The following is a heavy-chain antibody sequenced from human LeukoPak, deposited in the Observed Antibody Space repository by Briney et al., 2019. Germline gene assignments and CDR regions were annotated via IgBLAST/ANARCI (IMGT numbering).Heavy chain of an antibody. CDR1: GFTFSSYA. J-gene: IGHJ4*02. V-gene: IGHV3-30-3*01. CDR2: ISYDGSNK. D-gene: IGHD6-13*01. CDR3: AARAGTSDY. Sequence: PGGSLRLSCAASGFTFSSYAMHWVRQAPGKGLEWVAVISYDGSNKYYADSVKGRFTISRDNSKNTLYLQMNSLRVEDTAVYYCAARAGTSDYWGQGTLVTVSS.